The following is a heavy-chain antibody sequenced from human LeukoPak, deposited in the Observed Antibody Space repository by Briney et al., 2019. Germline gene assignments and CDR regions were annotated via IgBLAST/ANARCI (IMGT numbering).Heavy chain of an antibody. CDR3: ARGKSYYDFWSGYGLYYFDY. D-gene: IGHD3-3*01. CDR2: INHSGST. V-gene: IGHV4-34*01. CDR1: GGSFSGYY. Sequence: PSETLSLTCAVYGGSFSGYYWSWIRQPPGKGLEWIGEINHSGSTNYNPSLESRVTISVDTSKDQFSLKLSSVTAADTAVYYCARGKSYYDFWSGYGLYYFDYWGQGTLVTVSS. J-gene: IGHJ4*02.